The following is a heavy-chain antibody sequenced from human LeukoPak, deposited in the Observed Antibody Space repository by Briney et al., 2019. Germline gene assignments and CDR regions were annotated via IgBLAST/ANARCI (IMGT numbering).Heavy chain of an antibody. Sequence: GGSLRLSCAASGFTFSSYEMNWVRQAPGKGLEWVSYISSSGSTIYYAGSVKGRFTISRDNAKNSLYLQMNSLRAEDTAVYYCARSGYSGYTSFDYWGQGTLVTVSS. J-gene: IGHJ4*02. V-gene: IGHV3-48*03. CDR2: ISSSGSTI. CDR1: GFTFSSYE. CDR3: ARSGYSGYTSFDY. D-gene: IGHD5-12*01.